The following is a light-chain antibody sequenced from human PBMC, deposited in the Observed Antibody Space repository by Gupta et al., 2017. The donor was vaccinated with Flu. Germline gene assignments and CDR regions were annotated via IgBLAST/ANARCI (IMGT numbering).Light chain of an antibody. CDR1: QSISIW. CDR3: QQEDSYSWT. Sequence: DIQMTQSPSTLSASVGDRVTITCRASQSISIWLAWYQQKPGKAPNLLIYRASTLESGVPLRFSGSGSGTEFTLTISSRQPDDFATYYCQQEDSYSWTFGQGAKVEIK. V-gene: IGKV1-5*03. CDR2: RAS. J-gene: IGKJ1*01.